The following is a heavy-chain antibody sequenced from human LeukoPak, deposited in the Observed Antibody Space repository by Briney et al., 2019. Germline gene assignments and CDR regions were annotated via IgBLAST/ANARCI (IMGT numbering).Heavy chain of an antibody. CDR1: GYTFTSYG. CDR2: ISAYNGNT. Sequence: GASVKVSCKASGYTFTSYGISWVRQAPGQGLEWMGWISAYNGNTNYAQKLQGRVTMTTDTSTSTAYMELRSLRSDDTAVYCCARDFGYCSSTSCYYYYGMDVWGQGTTVTVSS. V-gene: IGHV1-18*01. D-gene: IGHD2-2*03. CDR3: ARDFGYCSSTSCYYYYGMDV. J-gene: IGHJ6*02.